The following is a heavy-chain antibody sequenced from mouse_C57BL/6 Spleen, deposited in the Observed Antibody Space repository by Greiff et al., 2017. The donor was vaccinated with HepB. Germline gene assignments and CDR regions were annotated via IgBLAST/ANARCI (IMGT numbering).Heavy chain of an antibody. V-gene: IGHV5-12*01. D-gene: IGHD4-1*01. J-gene: IGHJ1*03. Sequence: EVKVVESGGGLVQPGGSLKLSCAASGFTFSDYYMYWVRQTPEKRLEWVAYISNGGGSTYYPDTVKGRFTISRDNAKNTLYLQMSRLKSEDTAMYYCARQGWDYWYFDVWGTGTTVTVSS. CDR3: ARQGWDYWYFDV. CDR2: ISNGGGST. CDR1: GFTFSDYY.